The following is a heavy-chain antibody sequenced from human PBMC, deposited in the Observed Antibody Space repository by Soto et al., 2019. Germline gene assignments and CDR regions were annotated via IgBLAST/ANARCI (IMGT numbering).Heavy chain of an antibody. CDR3: AKALVVDPPWYYGLDV. V-gene: IGHV3-9*01. J-gene: IGHJ6*02. Sequence: EVQLVESGGGLVQPGRSLRLSCAASGFTFDDYAMHWVRQAPGKGLEWVSGISWNSGSIGYADSVKGRFTISRDNAENSLYMEMNSLRAEDTALYYCAKALVVDPPWYYGLDVWGQGTTVTVSS. CDR1: GFTFDDYA. D-gene: IGHD3-22*01. CDR2: ISWNSGSI.